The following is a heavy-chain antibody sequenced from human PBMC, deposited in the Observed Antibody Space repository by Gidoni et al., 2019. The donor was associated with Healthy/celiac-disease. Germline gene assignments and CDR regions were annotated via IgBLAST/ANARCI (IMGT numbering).Heavy chain of an antibody. CDR1: GFTFRSYG. CDR2: ISYDGSNK. Sequence: QVQLVESGGGVVQPGRSLRLSCAASGFTFRSYGMHWVRQAPGKGLEWVAVISYDGSNKYYADSVKGRFTISRDNSKNTLYLQMNSLRAEDTAVYYCAKDDLSGYSGYVGMDYWGQGTLVTVSS. J-gene: IGHJ4*02. CDR3: AKDDLSGYSGYVGMDY. V-gene: IGHV3-30*18. D-gene: IGHD5-12*01.